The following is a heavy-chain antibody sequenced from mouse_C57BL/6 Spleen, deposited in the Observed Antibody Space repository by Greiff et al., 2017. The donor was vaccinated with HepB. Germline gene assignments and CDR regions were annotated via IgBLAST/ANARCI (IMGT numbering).Heavy chain of an antibody. D-gene: IGHD1-1*01. Sequence: QVQLQQPGTELVKPGASVKLSCKASGYTFTSYWMHWVKQRPGQGLEWIGNINPSNGGTNYNEKLKSKATLTVDKSSSTAYMQLSSLTSEDSAVYYGARKGPITTVVATGYFDVWGTGTTVTVSS. CDR1: GYTFTSYW. CDR2: INPSNGGT. V-gene: IGHV1-53*01. CDR3: ARKGPITTVVATGYFDV. J-gene: IGHJ1*03.